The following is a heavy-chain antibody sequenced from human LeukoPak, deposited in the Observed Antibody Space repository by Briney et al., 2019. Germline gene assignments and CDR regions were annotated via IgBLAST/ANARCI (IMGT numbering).Heavy chain of an antibody. CDR2: INPHSGGT. Sequence: GASVKVSCKASGYTFTDYYIHWVRQAPGQGLEWMGYINPHSGGTSSPQKFQGRVTMTTDASISTAYMELSRLTSDDTAVYYCAREGNGLLSKDLDYWGQGTLVTVSS. D-gene: IGHD2-15*01. CDR1: GYTFTDYY. V-gene: IGHV1-2*02. J-gene: IGHJ4*02. CDR3: AREGNGLLSKDLDY.